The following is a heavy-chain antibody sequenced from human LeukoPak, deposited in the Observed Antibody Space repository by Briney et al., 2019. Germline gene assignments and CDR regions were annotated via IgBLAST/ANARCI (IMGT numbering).Heavy chain of an antibody. CDR3: VKQGPYTSGWYFEY. Sequence: PGGSLRLSCAASGFTFNAFGMNWVRQAPGKGLEWVSYIGTTSGATYYADSVKGRFSISRDNSKSTLYLQMNSLRAEDTAVYYCVKQGPYTSGWYFEYWGLGTLVTVSS. V-gene: IGHV3-48*01. D-gene: IGHD6-25*01. CDR1: GFTFNAFG. J-gene: IGHJ4*02. CDR2: IGTTSGAT.